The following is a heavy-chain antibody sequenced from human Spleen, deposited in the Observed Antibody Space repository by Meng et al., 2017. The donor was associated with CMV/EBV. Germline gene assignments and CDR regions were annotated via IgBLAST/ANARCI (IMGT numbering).Heavy chain of an antibody. CDR1: GFIFSNYG. CDR3: AKDRTGGLDAFVI. J-gene: IGHJ3*02. Sequence: GGSLRLSCAASGFIFSNYGVHWVRQAPGKGLEWVAFIRYDGSNTYYIESVKGRFSISRDNSKNTLYLQMNSLRAEDTAVYYCAKDRTGGLDAFVIWGQGTMVTVSS. D-gene: IGHD3-10*01. V-gene: IGHV3-30*02. CDR2: IRYDGSNT.